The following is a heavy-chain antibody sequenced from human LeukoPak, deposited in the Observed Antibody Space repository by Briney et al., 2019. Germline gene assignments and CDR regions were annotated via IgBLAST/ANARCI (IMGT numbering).Heavy chain of an antibody. Sequence: SETLSLTCTVSGGSISSYYWSWIRQPPGKGLEWIGYIYYSGSTNYNPSLKSRVTISVDTSMNQFSLKLSSVTAADTAVYYCARSDYPQYYFDHWGQGTLVTVSS. CDR2: IYYSGST. CDR3: ARSDYPQYYFDH. J-gene: IGHJ4*02. V-gene: IGHV4-59*01. D-gene: IGHD4-11*01. CDR1: GGSISSYY.